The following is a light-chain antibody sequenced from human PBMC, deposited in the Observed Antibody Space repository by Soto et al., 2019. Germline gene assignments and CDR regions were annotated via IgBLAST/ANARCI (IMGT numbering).Light chain of an antibody. CDR3: QSFDSSLRGVL. Sequence: QSLLTQPPSVSGAPGQTVTISCTGSSSNIGAGYDVHWYRQVAGTVPKVLIYADTNRPSGVPGRFSASKSGASASLTIAGLQAEDEADYYCQSFDSSLRGVLFGGGTKLTVL. CDR1: SSNIGAGYD. V-gene: IGLV1-40*01. CDR2: ADT. J-gene: IGLJ2*01.